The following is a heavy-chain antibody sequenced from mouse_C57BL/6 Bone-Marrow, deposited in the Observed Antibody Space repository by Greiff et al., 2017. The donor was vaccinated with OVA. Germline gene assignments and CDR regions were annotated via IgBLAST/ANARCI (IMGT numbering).Heavy chain of an antibody. CDR2: IDPETGGT. Sequence: QVQLQQSGAELVRPGASVTLSCKASGYTFTDYDMHWVKQTPVHGLEWIGAIDPETGGTAYNQKFKGKAILTADKSSSTAYMELRSLTSEDSAVYYCTRQGYYFDYWGQGTTLTVSS. J-gene: IGHJ2*01. CDR3: TRQGYYFDY. V-gene: IGHV1-15*01. CDR1: GYTFTDYD.